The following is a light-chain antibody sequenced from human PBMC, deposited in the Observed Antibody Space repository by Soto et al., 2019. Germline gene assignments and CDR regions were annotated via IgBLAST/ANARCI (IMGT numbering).Light chain of an antibody. CDR3: QQSYSTLWT. CDR1: QSISSY. Sequence: QMTQSPSSLSASVGDRVTITCRASQSISSYLNWYQQKPGKAPKLLIYAASSLQSGVPSRFSGSGSGPDFTLTISSLQPEDFATYYCQQSYSTLWTSGQGTKV. CDR2: AAS. V-gene: IGKV1-39*01. J-gene: IGKJ1*01.